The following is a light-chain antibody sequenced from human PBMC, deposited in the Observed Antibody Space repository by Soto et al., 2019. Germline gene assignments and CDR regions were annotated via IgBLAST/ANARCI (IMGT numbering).Light chain of an antibody. V-gene: IGKV3-20*01. CDR2: GAS. CDR3: QHYGHALWA. Sequence: EIEIPASPATRSVSPGDIATLSCMASQSVSSNLAWYQQKPGQSPRLLMSGASRRATGVPDRFSGSGSGTDFTLTISRLEPEDFAVYYCQHYGHALWAFGQGTKVDI. CDR1: QSVSSN. J-gene: IGKJ1*01.